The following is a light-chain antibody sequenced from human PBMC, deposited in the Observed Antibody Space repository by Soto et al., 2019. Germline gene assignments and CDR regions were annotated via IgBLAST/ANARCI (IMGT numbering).Light chain of an antibody. V-gene: IGKV3-11*01. Sequence: EIVLTQSPATLSLSPGERATLSCRASESVSSYLAWYQQKPGQAPRLLIYDASNRATGIPARFSGSGSGTDFTLTISYLEPEDFAVYYCQHRSDWPRRALTFGGGTKV. J-gene: IGKJ4*01. CDR1: ESVSSY. CDR3: QHRSDWPRRALT. CDR2: DAS.